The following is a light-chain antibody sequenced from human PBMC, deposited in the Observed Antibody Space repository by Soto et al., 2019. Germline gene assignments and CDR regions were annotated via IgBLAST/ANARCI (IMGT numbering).Light chain of an antibody. CDR2: DVS. V-gene: IGLV2-14*01. J-gene: IGLJ1*01. Sequence: QSALTQPASGSGSPGQSITISCTGTSSDVGGYNDVSWYQQHPGKAPKLIIYDVSNRHSGVSNRFSGSKSANTASLTISGLQAEDAADYYCRSYTTTSPYVFGTGTKLTVL. CDR1: SSDVGGYND. CDR3: RSYTTTSPYV.